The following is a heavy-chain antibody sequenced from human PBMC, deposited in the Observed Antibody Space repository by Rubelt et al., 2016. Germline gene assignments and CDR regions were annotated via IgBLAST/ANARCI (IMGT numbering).Heavy chain of an antibody. CDR1: GYTFTSYA. D-gene: IGHD3-10*01. Sequence: QIQLVQSGPEVEKPGASVKVSCKASGYTFTSYAMNWVRQAPGQVLEWMGWINTNTGNPTYAQGCTGRVVFSLGTSVRTAYLQMSSLKAEDTAVYYCARGMRWFGENYWGQGTLVTVSS. V-gene: IGHV7-4-1*02. CDR2: INTNTGNP. CDR3: ARGMRWFGENY. J-gene: IGHJ4*02.